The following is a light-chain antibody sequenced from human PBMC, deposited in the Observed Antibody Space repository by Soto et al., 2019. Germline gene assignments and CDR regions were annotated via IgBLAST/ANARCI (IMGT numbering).Light chain of an antibody. CDR3: QQYNSYWT. CDR2: DAS. V-gene: IGKV3D-15*01. CDR1: QSVSSN. Sequence: EIVLTQSPATLSVSPGERATLSCRASQSVSSNLAWYQQKPGQAPRLLIYDASHRATGIPVRFSGSGSRTDFTLTISSLQPDDVATYYCQQYNSYWTFGQGTKVDLK. J-gene: IGKJ1*01.